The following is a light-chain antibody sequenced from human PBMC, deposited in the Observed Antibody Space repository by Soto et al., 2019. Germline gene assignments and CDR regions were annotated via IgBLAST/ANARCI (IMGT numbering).Light chain of an antibody. CDR3: QQTYTGRT. CDR2: ATS. CDR1: QTISRY. V-gene: IGKV1-39*01. Sequence: DIQMAQSPSSLSASVGDRVTITCRTSQTISRYLTWYQQKPGKAPKLLIYATSTLHSGVPSRFSGSLSGTNFTLTISSLQPEDFAIYYCQQTYTGRTFGQGTRVEIK. J-gene: IGKJ1*01.